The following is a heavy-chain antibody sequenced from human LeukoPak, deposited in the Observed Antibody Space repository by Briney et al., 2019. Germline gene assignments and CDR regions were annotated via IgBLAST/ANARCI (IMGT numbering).Heavy chain of an antibody. CDR1: GGSISSSSYY. CDR3: ARDSYCSGGTCYVKYFDY. J-gene: IGHJ4*02. V-gene: IGHV4-39*07. D-gene: IGHD2-15*01. CDR2: IYYSGST. Sequence: PSETLSLTCTVSGGSISSSSYYWGWIRQPPGKGLEWLGSIYYSGSTYYNPSLKSRVTISVDTSKNQFSLKLSSVTAADTAVYYCARDSYCSGGTCYVKYFDYWGQGTLVTVSS.